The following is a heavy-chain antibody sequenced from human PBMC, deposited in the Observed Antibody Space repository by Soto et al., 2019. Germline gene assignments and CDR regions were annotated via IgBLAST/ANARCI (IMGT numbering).Heavy chain of an antibody. Sequence: PSETLSLTCTVSGGSISSYYWSWIRQPPGKGLEWIGYMYFRGSTNYNPSLKSRVTISVDTSKNQFSLKLNSVTAADTAVYYCARDYYDNSGYYYRAFDIRGQGTLVTVSS. CDR1: GGSISSYY. D-gene: IGHD3-22*01. V-gene: IGHV4-59*12. CDR2: MYFRGST. J-gene: IGHJ3*02. CDR3: ARDYYDNSGYYYRAFDI.